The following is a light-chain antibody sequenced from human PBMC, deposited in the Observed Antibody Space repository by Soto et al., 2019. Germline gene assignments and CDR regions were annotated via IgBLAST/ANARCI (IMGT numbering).Light chain of an antibody. CDR2: DVS. CDR1: SSDVGGYNG. J-gene: IGLJ1*01. V-gene: IGLV2-8*01. CDR3: SSYAGSTPYV. Sequence: QSALTQPPAASGSPGQSVTISCTGTSSDVGGYNGVSWYQQHPGKAPKLMIYDVSKRPSGVPDRFSGSKSGNTASLTVSGLQGEDEADYYCSSYAGSTPYVFATGTTVTV.